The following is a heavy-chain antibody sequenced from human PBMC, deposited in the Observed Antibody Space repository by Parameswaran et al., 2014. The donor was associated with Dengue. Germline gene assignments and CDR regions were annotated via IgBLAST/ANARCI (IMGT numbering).Heavy chain of an antibody. V-gene: IGHV4-59*08. CDR3: ARLNGYSSSY. Sequence: AISSARWIRQPPGKGLEWIGYIYYSGSTNYNPSLNSRVTISVDTSKNQFSLKLSSVTAADTAVYYCARLNGYSSSYWGQGTLVTVSS. CDR1: AISSA. J-gene: IGHJ4*02. D-gene: IGHD6-13*01. CDR2: IYYSGST.